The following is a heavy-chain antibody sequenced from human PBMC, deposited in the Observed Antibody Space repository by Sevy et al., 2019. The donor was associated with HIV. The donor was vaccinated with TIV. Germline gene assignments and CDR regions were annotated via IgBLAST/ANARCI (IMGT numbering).Heavy chain of an antibody. V-gene: IGHV3-7*01. J-gene: IGHJ4*02. Sequence: GGCLRLSCAASGFTFSVYWMTWVRQAPGKGLEWVATMKEDGSDKDYVDSVKGRFTISRDNAKNSLYLQMNSLRAEDTAVYYCVRKGVGGYSYSLDQWGLGTLVTVSS. CDR3: VRKGVGGYSYSLDQ. CDR1: GFTFSVYW. CDR2: MKEDGSDK. D-gene: IGHD5-18*01.